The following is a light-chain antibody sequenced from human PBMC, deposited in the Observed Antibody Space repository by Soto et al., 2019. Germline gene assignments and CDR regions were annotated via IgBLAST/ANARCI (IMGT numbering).Light chain of an antibody. J-gene: IGLJ2*01. CDR2: DTN. Sequence: QAVVTQEPSLTVSPGGTVTLTCGSSTGAVTSGHYPYWFQQKPGQAPRTLIYDTNNKHSWTPARFSGSLLGGKAALTLSGAQPEDEAEYYCLLSYIGTVVFGGGTKLTVL. CDR3: LLSYIGTVV. CDR1: TGAVTSGHY. V-gene: IGLV7-46*01.